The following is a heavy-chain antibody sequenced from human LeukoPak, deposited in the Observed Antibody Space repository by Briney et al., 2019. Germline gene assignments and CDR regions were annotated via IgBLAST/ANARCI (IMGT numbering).Heavy chain of an antibody. Sequence: SETLSLTCAVYGGSFSGYYWGWIRQPPGKGLEWIGEINHSGSTNYNPSLKSRVTISVDTSKNQFSLKLSSVTAADTAVYYCASSGSIAAPMDWFDPWGQGTLVTVSS. CDR1: GGSFSGYY. CDR2: INHSGST. CDR3: ASSGSIAAPMDWFDP. D-gene: IGHD6-13*01. J-gene: IGHJ5*02. V-gene: IGHV4-34*01.